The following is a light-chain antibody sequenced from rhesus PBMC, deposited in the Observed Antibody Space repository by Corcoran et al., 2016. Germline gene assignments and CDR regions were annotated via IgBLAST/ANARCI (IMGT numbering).Light chain of an antibody. CDR1: SSDIGGYNR. CDR3: SSYASSSTYI. CDR2: EVS. V-gene: IGLV2-13*03. J-gene: IGLJ1*01. Sequence: QAAPTQSPSVSASPGQSVTISCTGTSSDIGGYNRVSWYQQHPGKAPKLMIYEVSKRPSGVADRFSGSKSGNTASLTISGLQAEDEADYYCSSYASSSTYIFGAGTRLTVL.